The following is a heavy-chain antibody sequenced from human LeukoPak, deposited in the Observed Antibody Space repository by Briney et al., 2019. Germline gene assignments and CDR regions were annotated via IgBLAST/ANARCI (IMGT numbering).Heavy chain of an antibody. D-gene: IGHD2-8*01. CDR2: ISYDGSNK. CDR3: AKDGGYCTNGVCYTELRLDY. Sequence: GGSLRLSCAASGFTFSSYGMHWVRQAPGKGLEWVAVISYDGSNKYYADSVKGRFTISRDNSKNTLYLQMNSLRAEDTAVYYCAKDGGYCTNGVCYTELRLDYWGQGTLVTVSS. CDR1: GFTFSSYG. V-gene: IGHV3-30*18. J-gene: IGHJ4*02.